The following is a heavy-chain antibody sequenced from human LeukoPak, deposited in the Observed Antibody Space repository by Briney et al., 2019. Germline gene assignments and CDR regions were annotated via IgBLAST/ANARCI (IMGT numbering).Heavy chain of an antibody. J-gene: IGHJ3*02. CDR2: INHSGNT. CDR1: VGSFSGYY. V-gene: IGHV4-34*01. D-gene: IGHD6-19*01. CDR3: ARVAVAGTDPGAFDI. Sequence: SETLSLTCAVYVGSFSGYYWSWIRQPPGKGLEWIWEINHSGNTNNNPSLKSRVTISVDTSKNQFHLKLSSVTAADTAVYYCARVAVAGTDPGAFDIWGQGTMVTVSS.